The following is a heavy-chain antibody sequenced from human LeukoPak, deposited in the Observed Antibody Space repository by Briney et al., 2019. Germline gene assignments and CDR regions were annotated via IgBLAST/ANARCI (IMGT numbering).Heavy chain of an antibody. Sequence: RGSLRLSCAASGFTFSSYAMSWVRQAAGKGLEWVSAISGSGVSTYYADSVKGRFTVSRDNSKNTLYLQINSLRAEDTAVYYCAKDRSDYGGYPPGAFDIWGQGTMVTVSS. J-gene: IGHJ3*02. V-gene: IGHV3-23*01. D-gene: IGHD4-17*01. CDR2: ISGSGVST. CDR1: GFTFSSYA. CDR3: AKDRSDYGGYPPGAFDI.